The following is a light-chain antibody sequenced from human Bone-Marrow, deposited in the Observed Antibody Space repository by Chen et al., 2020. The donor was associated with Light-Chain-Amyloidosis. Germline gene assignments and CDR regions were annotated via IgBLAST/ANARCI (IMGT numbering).Light chain of an antibody. V-gene: IGKV3-20*01. CDR2: GSS. CDR3: QQYGTSPLT. CDR1: QTISSNY. Sequence: EIVLKQSPGTLSLSPGEGANLSCRASQTISSNYLTWYQQKFGKAPRLLIYGSSSRATGIPDRFTGSGSGTDFTLTINRLEPEDFAMYYCQQYGTSPLTFSGGTKVEIK. J-gene: IGKJ4*01.